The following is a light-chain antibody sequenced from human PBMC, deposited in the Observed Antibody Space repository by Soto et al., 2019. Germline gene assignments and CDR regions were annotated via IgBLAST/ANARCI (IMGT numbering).Light chain of an antibody. CDR3: QQVNVYPST. Sequence: DIVMTQSTDALTVSLGASSTISYKSSQSLLSNSNNKNSVAWYQQKPGQPPQLLIYWASTRESGVPDRLSGSESGTDYTRSVSSLQPEDFATYYCQQVNVYPSTVGGGTKVDIK. V-gene: IGKV4-1*01. J-gene: IGKJ4*01. CDR2: WAS. CDR1: QSLLSNSNNKNS.